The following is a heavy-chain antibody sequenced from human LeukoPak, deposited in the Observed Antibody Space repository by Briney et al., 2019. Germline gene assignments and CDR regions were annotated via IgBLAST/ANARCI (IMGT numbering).Heavy chain of an antibody. D-gene: IGHD3-22*01. Sequence: GGSLRLSCAASGFTFSSYSMNWVRQAPGKGLEWVSYISSSSSTIYYADSVKGRFTISRDNAKNSLYLQMNSLRAEDTAVYYCARGTGSSGLDYWGQGTLVTVSS. CDR2: ISSSSSTI. V-gene: IGHV3-48*01. CDR3: ARGTGSSGLDY. CDR1: GFTFSSYS. J-gene: IGHJ4*02.